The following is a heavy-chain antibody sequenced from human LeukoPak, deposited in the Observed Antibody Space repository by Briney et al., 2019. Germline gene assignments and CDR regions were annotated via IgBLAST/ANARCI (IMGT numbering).Heavy chain of an antibody. CDR2: ISAYNGNT. Sequence: ASVKVSCKASGYTFTSYGISWVRQAPGQGLEWMGWISAYNGNTNYAQKLQGRVTMTTDTSTSTAYMELSSLRSEDTAVYYCATEQWLARGYFDYWGQGTLVAVSS. J-gene: IGHJ4*02. V-gene: IGHV1-18*01. D-gene: IGHD6-19*01. CDR3: ATEQWLARGYFDY. CDR1: GYTFTSYG.